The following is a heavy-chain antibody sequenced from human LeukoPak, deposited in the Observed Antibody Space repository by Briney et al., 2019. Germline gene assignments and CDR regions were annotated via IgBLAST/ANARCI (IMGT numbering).Heavy chain of an antibody. Sequence: GGSLRLSCAASGFTFSSYGMHWVRQAPGKGLEWVAFIRYDGSNKYYADSVKGRFTISRDNSKNTLYLQMNSLRAEDTAVYFCARGISAVVPRAFDVWGQGTLVTVSS. CDR2: IRYDGSNK. J-gene: IGHJ3*01. V-gene: IGHV3-30*02. D-gene: IGHD2-15*01. CDR3: ARGISAVVPRAFDV. CDR1: GFTFSSYG.